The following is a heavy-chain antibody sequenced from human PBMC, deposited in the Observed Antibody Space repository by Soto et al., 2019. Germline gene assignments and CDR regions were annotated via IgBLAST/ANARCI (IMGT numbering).Heavy chain of an antibody. V-gene: IGHV4-59*08. Sequence: KASETLSLTCTVSGGSISSYYWSWIRQPPGKGLEWIGYIYYSGSTNYNPSLKSRVTISVDTSKNQFSLKLSSVTAADTAVYYCARQPHICSGGSCYSFPFDYWGQGTLVTVSS. CDR1: GGSISSYY. J-gene: IGHJ4*02. CDR2: IYYSGST. D-gene: IGHD2-15*01. CDR3: ARQPHICSGGSCYSFPFDY.